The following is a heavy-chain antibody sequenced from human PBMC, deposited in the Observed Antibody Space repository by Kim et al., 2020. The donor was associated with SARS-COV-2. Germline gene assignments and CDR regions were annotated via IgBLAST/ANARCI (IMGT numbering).Heavy chain of an antibody. CDR3: ARRLPGVG. CDR2: GSST. J-gene: IGHJ4*02. D-gene: IGHD5-12*01. V-gene: IGHV3-74*01. Sequence: GSSTSYADSVKGRFTISRDNAKNTLYLQMNSLRAEDTAVYYCARRLPGVGWGQGTLVTVSS.